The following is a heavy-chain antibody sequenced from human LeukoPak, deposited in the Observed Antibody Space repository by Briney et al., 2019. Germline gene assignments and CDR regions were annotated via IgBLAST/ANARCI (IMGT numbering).Heavy chain of an antibody. Sequence: ASVKVSCKASGYTFTGYYMHWVRQAPGQGLEWMGWINPNSGGTNYAQKFQGRVTMTRDTSISTAYMELSRLRSDDTAVYYCARGSGSYSEADYWGQETLVTVSS. V-gene: IGHV1-2*02. D-gene: IGHD1-26*01. J-gene: IGHJ4*02. CDR1: GYTFTGYY. CDR3: ARGSGSYSEADY. CDR2: INPNSGGT.